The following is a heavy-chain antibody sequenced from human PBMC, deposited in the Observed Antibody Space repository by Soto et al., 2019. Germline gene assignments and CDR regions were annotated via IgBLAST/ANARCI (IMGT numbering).Heavy chain of an antibody. V-gene: IGHV4-39*01. J-gene: IGHJ4*02. D-gene: IGHD6-19*01. Sequence: PSETLSLTCTVSGGSISSSSYYWGWIRQPPGKGLEWIGSIYYSGSTYYNPSLKSRVTISVDTSKNQFSLKLSSVTAADTAVYYCARAHSSGWPYFDYWGQGTLVTVSS. CDR3: ARAHSSGWPYFDY. CDR1: GGSISSSSYY. CDR2: IYYSGST.